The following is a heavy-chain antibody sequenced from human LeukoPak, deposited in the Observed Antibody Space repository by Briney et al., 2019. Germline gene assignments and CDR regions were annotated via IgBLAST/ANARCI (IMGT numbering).Heavy chain of an antibody. V-gene: IGHV3-30*02. Sequence: GGSLRLSCAASGFTFSSYGMHWVRQAPGKGLEWVAFIRSDGSNKYYADSVKGRFTISRDNSKLYLQMNSLRAEDTAVYYCARDMRGVVIISDAFDIWGQGTMVTVS. CDR3: ARDMRGVVIISDAFDI. CDR1: GFTFSSYG. J-gene: IGHJ3*02. CDR2: IRSDGSNK. D-gene: IGHD3-3*01.